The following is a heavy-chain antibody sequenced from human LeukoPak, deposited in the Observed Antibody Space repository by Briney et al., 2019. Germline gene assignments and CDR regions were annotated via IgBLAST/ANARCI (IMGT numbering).Heavy chain of an antibody. V-gene: IGHV1-69*04. CDR2: IIPILGIA. CDR1: GGTFSSYA. D-gene: IGHD6-19*01. CDR3: ARDRSSGWYYFDY. Sequence: ASVKVSCKASGGTFSSYAISWVRQAPGQGLEWMGRIIPILGIANYAQKFQGRATITADKSTSTAYMELSSLRSEDTAVYYCARDRSSGWYYFDYWGQGTLVTVSS. J-gene: IGHJ4*02.